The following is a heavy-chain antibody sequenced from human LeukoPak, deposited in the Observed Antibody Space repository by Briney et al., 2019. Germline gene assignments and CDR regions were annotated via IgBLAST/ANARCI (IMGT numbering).Heavy chain of an antibody. D-gene: IGHD6-13*01. J-gene: IGHJ4*02. V-gene: IGHV3-73*01. CDR1: GFTFSGSA. CDR3: TSAAGSEGDY. Sequence: GGSLRLSCAASGFTFSGSAMHWVRQASGKGLEWVGRIRSKANSYATAYAASAKGRFTISRDDSKNTAYLQMNSLKTEDTAVYYCTSAAGSEGDYWGQGTLVTVSS. CDR2: IRSKANSYAT.